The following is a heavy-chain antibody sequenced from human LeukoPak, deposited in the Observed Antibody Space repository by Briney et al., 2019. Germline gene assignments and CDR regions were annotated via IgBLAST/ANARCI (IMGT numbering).Heavy chain of an antibody. Sequence: GGSLRLSCAASGLSFSSYTFNWVRQTPGKGLEWISYISDSSSTIYHADSVKGRFTISRDNAENSLFLQMNSLRDEDTAVHYCAREFLSGSFDIWGQGTKVTVSS. CDR1: GLSFSSYT. D-gene: IGHD2/OR15-2a*01. CDR3: AREFLSGSFDI. J-gene: IGHJ3*02. V-gene: IGHV3-48*02. CDR2: ISDSSSTI.